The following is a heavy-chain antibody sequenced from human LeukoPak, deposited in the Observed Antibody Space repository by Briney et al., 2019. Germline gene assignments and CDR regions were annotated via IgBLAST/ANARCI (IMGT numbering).Heavy chain of an antibody. D-gene: IGHD6-13*01. CDR1: GYTFTSYD. CDR2: MSPNSGDT. J-gene: IGHJ4*02. V-gene: IGHV1-8*01. Sequence: ASVKVSCKASGYTFTSYDFNWVRQATGQRPEWMGWMSPNSGDTGYAQKFQDRVTMTRNTSISTAYMELSSLRSDDTAVYYCVGPPGYTSSWYPTPFAYWGQGTLVTVSS. CDR3: VGPPGYTSSWYPTPFAY.